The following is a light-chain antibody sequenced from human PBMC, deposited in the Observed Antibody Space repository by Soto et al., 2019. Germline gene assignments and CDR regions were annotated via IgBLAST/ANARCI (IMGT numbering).Light chain of an antibody. V-gene: IGKV3-15*01. CDR2: GAS. J-gene: IGKJ5*01. CDR3: QQYNNWPPIT. CDR1: QSVNRN. Sequence: EIVMTQSPATLSVSPGERATLSCRASQSVNRNIAWYQQKPGQAPRLLIYGASTRATGIPARFSGSGSGTEFSLPITSLQSEDFAVYYCQQYNNWPPITFGQGTRLEIK.